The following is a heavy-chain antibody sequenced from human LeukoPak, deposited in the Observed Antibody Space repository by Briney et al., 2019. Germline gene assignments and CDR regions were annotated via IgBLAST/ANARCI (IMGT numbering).Heavy chain of an antibody. CDR1: GYTFTSYD. D-gene: IGHD3-22*01. J-gene: IGHJ3*02. V-gene: IGHV1-8*03. CDR3: ARDAYYYDSSGYYYDAFDI. CDR2: MNPNSGNT. Sequence: ASVKVSCKASGYTFTSYDINWVRQATGQGLEWMGWMNPNSGNTGYAQKFQGRVTITRNTSISTAYMELSSLRSEDTAVYYCARDAYYYDSSGYYYDAFDIWGQGTMVTVSS.